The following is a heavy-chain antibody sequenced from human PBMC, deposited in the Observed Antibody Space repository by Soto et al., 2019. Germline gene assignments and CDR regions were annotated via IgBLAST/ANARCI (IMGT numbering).Heavy chain of an antibody. D-gene: IGHD3-3*01. CDR1: GHTFTSYG. J-gene: IGHJ5*02. CDR2: ISAYNGNT. Sequence: ASVKVSCKASGHTFTSYGISWVRQAPGQGLEWMGWISAYNGNTNYAQKLQGRVTMTTDTSTSTAYMELRSLRSDDTAVYYCAREVRPRRKNVLRFLEWLSEGSLFDPSGQGTLVTVSS. CDR3: AREVRPRRKNVLRFLEWLSEGSLFDP. V-gene: IGHV1-18*01.